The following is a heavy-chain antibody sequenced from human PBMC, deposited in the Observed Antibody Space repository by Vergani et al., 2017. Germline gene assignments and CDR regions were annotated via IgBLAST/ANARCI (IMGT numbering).Heavy chain of an antibody. CDR3: ARDDSYGYEGHLWLGY. J-gene: IGHJ4*02. D-gene: IGHD5-18*01. Sequence: QVQLVESGGGLVKPGGSLRLSCAASGFTFSDYYMSWIRQAPGKGLEWVSYISSSSSYTNYADSVKGRFTISRDNAKNSLYLQMNSLRAEDTAVYYCARDDSYGYEGHLWLGYWGQGTLVTGSS. CDR1: GFTFSDYY. CDR2: ISSSSSYT. V-gene: IGHV3-11*06.